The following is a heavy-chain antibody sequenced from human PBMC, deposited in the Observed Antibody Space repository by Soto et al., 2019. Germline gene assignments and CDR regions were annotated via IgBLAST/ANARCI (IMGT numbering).Heavy chain of an antibody. CDR2: ISYDGSNK. Sequence: GGSLRLSCAASGFILNNYAMSWVRQAPGKGLEWVAVISYDGSNKYYADSVKGRFTISRDNSKNTLYLQMNSLRAEDTAVYYCAREVNPYYYDSGGYYYYYGMDVWGQGTTVTVSS. V-gene: IGHV3-30-3*01. D-gene: IGHD3-22*01. CDR1: GFILNNYA. J-gene: IGHJ6*02. CDR3: AREVNPYYYDSGGYYYYYGMDV.